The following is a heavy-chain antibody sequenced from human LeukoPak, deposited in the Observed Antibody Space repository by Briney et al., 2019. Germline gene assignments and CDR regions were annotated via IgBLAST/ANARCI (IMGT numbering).Heavy chain of an antibody. J-gene: IGHJ5*02. V-gene: IGHV4-39*07. CDR1: GGSISTSNYY. CDR3: ATYHRLRYFDTQTSNNWFDP. CDR2: IFYSGST. Sequence: SETLSLTCTVSGGSISTSNYYWGWIRQPPGKSLDWIGNIFYSGSTYYNPSLKSRVTISVDTSKNQFSLKLSSVTAADTAVYYCATYHRLRYFDTQTSNNWFDPWGQGTLVTVSS. D-gene: IGHD3-9*01.